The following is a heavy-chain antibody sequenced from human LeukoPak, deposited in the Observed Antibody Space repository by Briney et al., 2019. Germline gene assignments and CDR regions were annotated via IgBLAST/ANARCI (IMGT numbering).Heavy chain of an antibody. J-gene: IGHJ4*02. CDR2: XSPXDXTT. CDR1: GYSFTNXX. D-gene: IGHD3-10*01. Sequence: GESLKISCKXSGYSFTNXXXXXXXXMPXKGXXWXXXXSPXDXTTRYSPSFQGXVTXXAXKXLSTAYLQWISLKASDTAMYYCARVASISGNSYNPVDYWGQGTLVTVSS. CDR3: ARVASISGNSYNPVDY. V-gene: IGHV5-51*01.